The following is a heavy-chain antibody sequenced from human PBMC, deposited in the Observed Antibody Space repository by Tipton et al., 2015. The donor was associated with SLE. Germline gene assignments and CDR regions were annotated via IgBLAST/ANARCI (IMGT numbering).Heavy chain of an antibody. CDR3: ARAGILTGYYPYFDY. V-gene: IGHV4-34*01. Sequence: LRLSCAVYGGSFSGYYWSWIRQPPGKGLEWIGEINHSGSTNYNPSLKSRVTISVDTSKNQFSLKLSSVTAADTALYYCARAGILTGYYPYFDYWGQGTLVTVSS. CDR2: INHSGST. J-gene: IGHJ4*02. D-gene: IGHD3-9*01. CDR1: GGSFSGYY.